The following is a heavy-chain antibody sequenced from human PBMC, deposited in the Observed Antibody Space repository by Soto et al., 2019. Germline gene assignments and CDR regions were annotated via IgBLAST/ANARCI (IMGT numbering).Heavy chain of an antibody. V-gene: IGHV3-74*01. D-gene: IGHD5-18*01. J-gene: IGHJ4*02. CDR1: GFTLSGYW. CDR2: VNSDGSMT. Sequence: EVQLVESGGGLVQPGGSVRLSCAASGFTLSGYWMHWVRQVPGKGLVWVSRVNSDGSMTAYADSVKGRFTISRDNAKNTLYLQMNSLKDDDTAVYYCARGKDQRNTQTYSYFDSLGQGTQVAVSS. CDR3: ARGKDQRNTQTYSYFDS.